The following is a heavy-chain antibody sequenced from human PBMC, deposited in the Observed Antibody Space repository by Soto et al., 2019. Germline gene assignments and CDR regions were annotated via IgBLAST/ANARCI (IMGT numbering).Heavy chain of an antibody. CDR3: AKAVYGSGLDF. J-gene: IGHJ4*02. CDR2: MSYDGRTT. CDR1: GFTFSNYA. D-gene: IGHD3-10*01. Sequence: PGGSLRLSCAASGFTFSNYAMHWVRRAPGKGLEWVTIMSYDGRTTYYADSVKGRFTISRDNSKNMLYLHMNSLRTEDTAVYYCAKAVYGSGLDFWGQGT. V-gene: IGHV3-30*18.